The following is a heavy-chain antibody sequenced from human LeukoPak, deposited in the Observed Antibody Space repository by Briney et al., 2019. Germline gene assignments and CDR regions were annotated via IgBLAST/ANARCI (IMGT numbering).Heavy chain of an antibody. CDR1: GYTFTRYG. CDR2: ISGYNGNT. CDR3: AVHDFYSGGYHFDF. J-gene: IGHJ4*02. V-gene: IGHV1-18*01. Sequence: GASVKVFNEASGYTFTRYGISWLPQAPGQGLEWLGWISGYNGNTNYAQKFQGRVTMSTDTPMRTAYMDLRSLKSDDTAVYYCAVHDFYSGGYHFDFWGQGTLVTVSS. D-gene: IGHD3-3*01.